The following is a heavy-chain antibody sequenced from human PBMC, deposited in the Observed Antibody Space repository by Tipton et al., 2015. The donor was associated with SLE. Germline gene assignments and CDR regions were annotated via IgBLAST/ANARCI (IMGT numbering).Heavy chain of an antibody. CDR2: INHSGST. V-gene: IGHV4-34*01. J-gene: IGHJ4*02. CDR1: GGSFSGYY. D-gene: IGHD2-2*01. CDR3: ARQGESVVPAAMPVFDY. Sequence: TLSLTCAVFGGSFSGYYWSWIRQPPGKGLEWIGEINHSGSTNYNPSLKSRVTISVGTSKNQFSLKLSSVTAADTAVYYCARQGESVVPAAMPVFDYWGQGTLVTVSS.